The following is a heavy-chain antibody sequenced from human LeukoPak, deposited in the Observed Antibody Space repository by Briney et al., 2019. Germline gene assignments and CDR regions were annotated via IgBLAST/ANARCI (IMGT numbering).Heavy chain of an antibody. D-gene: IGHD5-18*01. CDR1: GFTFSSYA. Sequence: GGSLRLSCADSGFTFSSYAMSRVRQALGKGLEWVSAISGSGGSTYYADSVKGRFTISRDNSKNTLYLQMNSLRAEDTAVYYCAKDPPYSYGYWFDPWGQGTLVTVSS. V-gene: IGHV3-23*01. CDR3: AKDPPYSYGYWFDP. CDR2: ISGSGGST. J-gene: IGHJ5*02.